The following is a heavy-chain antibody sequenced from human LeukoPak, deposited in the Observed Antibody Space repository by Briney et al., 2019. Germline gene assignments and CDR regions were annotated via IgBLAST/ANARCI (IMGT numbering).Heavy chain of an antibody. Sequence: GGSLRLSCAASGFTFSRHWMSWVRQAPGKGLEWVANIKQDGSEKYYVDSVKGRFTISRDNSKNTLYLQMNSLRAEDTAVYYCAKAPLTRYGDYVGVAVGMDYWGQGTLVTVSS. V-gene: IGHV3-7*03. D-gene: IGHD4-17*01. CDR2: IKQDGSEK. CDR1: GFTFSRHW. CDR3: AKAPLTRYGDYVGVAVGMDY. J-gene: IGHJ4*02.